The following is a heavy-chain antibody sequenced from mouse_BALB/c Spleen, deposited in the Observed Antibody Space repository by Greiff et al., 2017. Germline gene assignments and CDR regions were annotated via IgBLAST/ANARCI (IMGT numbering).Heavy chain of an antibody. J-gene: IGHJ4*01. D-gene: IGHD1-1*01. CDR1: GFSLTSYG. Sequence: QVQLKQSGPGLVQPSQSLSITCTVSGFSLTSYGVHWVRQSPGKGLEWLGVIWSGGSTDYNAAFISRLSISKDNSKSQVFFKMNSLQANDTAIYYCARTGPTVVAYYYAMDYWGQGTSVTVSS. V-gene: IGHV2-2*02. CDR2: IWSGGST. CDR3: ARTGPTVVAYYYAMDY.